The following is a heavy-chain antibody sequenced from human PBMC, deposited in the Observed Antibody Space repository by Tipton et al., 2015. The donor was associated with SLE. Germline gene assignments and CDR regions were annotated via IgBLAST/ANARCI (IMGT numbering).Heavy chain of an antibody. CDR1: GFTFSSYS. Sequence: GSLRLSCAASGFTFSSYSMNWVRQAPGKGLEWVSSISSSSSYIYYADSVKGRFTISRDNAKNSLYLQMNSLRAEDTAVYYCARDSRFLEWLGDQYFQHWGQGTLVTVSS. V-gene: IGHV3-21*03. CDR3: ARDSRFLEWLGDQYFQH. CDR2: ISSSSSYI. D-gene: IGHD3-3*01. J-gene: IGHJ1*01.